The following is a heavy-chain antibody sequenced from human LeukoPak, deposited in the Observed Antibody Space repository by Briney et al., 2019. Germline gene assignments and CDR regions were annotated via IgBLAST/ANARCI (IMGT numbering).Heavy chain of an antibody. J-gene: IGHJ4*02. CDR3: ARAVGGWGSSRFDY. CDR2: IYYSGST. Sequence: SETLSLTCTVSGGSISSHYWSWIRQPPGKGLEWIGYIYYSGSTNYNPSLKSRVTISVDTSKNQFSLKLSSVTAADTAVYYCARAVGGWGSSRFDYWGQGTLVTVSS. D-gene: IGHD6-13*01. CDR1: GGSISSHY. V-gene: IGHV4-59*11.